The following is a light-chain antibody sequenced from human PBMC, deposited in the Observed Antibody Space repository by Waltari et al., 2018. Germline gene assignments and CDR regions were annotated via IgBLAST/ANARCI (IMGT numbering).Light chain of an antibody. CDR3: QQYSSFST. Sequence: DLQMTQSPSTLSAAVGDSVTIPCRASQSVGTWLAWYQQKPGKAPKILIYMAFSLDSGVPSRFSGSGSGTDFTLTSSSLQPDDFATYSCQQYSSFSTFGQGTKV. J-gene: IGKJ2*01. CDR1: QSVGTW. V-gene: IGKV1-5*03. CDR2: MAF.